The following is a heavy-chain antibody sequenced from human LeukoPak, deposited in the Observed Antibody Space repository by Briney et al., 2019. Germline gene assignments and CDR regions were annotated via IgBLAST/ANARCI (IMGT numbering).Heavy chain of an antibody. Sequence: GASVKVSCKASGGTFSSYGITWVRQAPGQGLEWMGGIIPIFGTANYAQKFQGRVTITADKSTSTAYMELGSLRSEDTAVYHCARGRDYYDTKGAFDIWGQGTMVTVSS. CDR1: GGTFSSYG. D-gene: IGHD3-22*01. J-gene: IGHJ3*02. CDR3: ARGRDYYDTKGAFDI. V-gene: IGHV1-69*06. CDR2: IIPIFGTA.